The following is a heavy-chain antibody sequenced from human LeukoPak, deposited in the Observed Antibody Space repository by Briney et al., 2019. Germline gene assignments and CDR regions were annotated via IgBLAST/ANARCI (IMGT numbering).Heavy chain of an antibody. Sequence: ASVKVSCKASGYTFTSYGISWVRQAPGQGLEWMGWISSYNGNTNYAQKLQGRVTMTTDTSTTTAYMELRSLRSDDTAVYYCVTHAIASFDYWGQGTLVNVSS. V-gene: IGHV1-18*01. CDR1: GYTFTSYG. J-gene: IGHJ4*02. CDR2: ISSYNGNT. CDR3: VTHAIASFDY. D-gene: IGHD6-13*01.